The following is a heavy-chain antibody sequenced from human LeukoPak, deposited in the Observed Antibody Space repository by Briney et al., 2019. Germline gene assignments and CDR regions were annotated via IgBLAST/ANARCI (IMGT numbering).Heavy chain of an antibody. V-gene: IGHV3-23*01. CDR2: ISGRGDGT. CDR3: AKGRLQEGTVFRGVITPVDY. Sequence: GGSLRLSCAASGFTFSNFAMNWVRRAPGKGLEWVSTISGRGDGTYYADSVRGRFTISRDNSKNTLFLQMSNLSADDTALYYCAKGRLQEGTVFRGVITPVDYWGQGTLVTVTS. D-gene: IGHD3-10*01. J-gene: IGHJ4*02. CDR1: GFTFSNFA.